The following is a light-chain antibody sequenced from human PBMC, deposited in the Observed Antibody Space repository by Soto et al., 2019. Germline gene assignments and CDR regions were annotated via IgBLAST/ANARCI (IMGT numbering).Light chain of an antibody. CDR2: DAS. CDR1: QSVSSY. Sequence: IVLTQSPGTLSLSPWERATLPCRASQSVSSYLAWYQQKPGQAPRLLISDASTRATGIPARFSGSGSGTEFTLTISSLQSEDFALYYCHQYNSWPPGTFGQGTKVDIK. J-gene: IGKJ2*01. CDR3: HQYNSWPPGT. V-gene: IGKV3-15*01.